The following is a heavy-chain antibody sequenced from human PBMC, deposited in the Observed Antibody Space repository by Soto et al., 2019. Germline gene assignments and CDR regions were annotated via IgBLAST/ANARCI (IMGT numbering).Heavy chain of an antibody. CDR1: GGTFSSYT. J-gene: IGHJ4*02. D-gene: IGHD6-13*01. Sequence: QVQLVQSGAEVKKHGSSVKVSCKASGGTFSSYTISWVRPAPGQGLEWMGRIIPILGIANYAQKFQGRVTITADKSTSTAYIELSSVRAEDTAVDYCARDGPAGIAALLPGNYWGQGTLVTVSS. CDR2: IIPILGIA. CDR3: ARDGPAGIAALLPGNY. V-gene: IGHV1-69*08.